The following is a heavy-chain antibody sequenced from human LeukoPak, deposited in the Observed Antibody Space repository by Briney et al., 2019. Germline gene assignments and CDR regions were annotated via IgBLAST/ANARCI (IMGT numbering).Heavy chain of an antibody. Sequence: SETLSLTCTVSGGSISSYYWSWIRQPAGKGLEWIGRIYTSGSTNYNPSLKSRVTMSVGTSKNQFSLKLSSVTAADTAVYYCARVRIASLPAQYYFDYWGQGTLVTVSS. CDR1: GGSISSYY. V-gene: IGHV4-4*07. CDR3: ARVRIASLPAQYYFDY. CDR2: IYTSGST. D-gene: IGHD2-15*01. J-gene: IGHJ4*02.